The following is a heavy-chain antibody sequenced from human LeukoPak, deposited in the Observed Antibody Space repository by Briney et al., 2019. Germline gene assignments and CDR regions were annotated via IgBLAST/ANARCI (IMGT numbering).Heavy chain of an antibody. CDR1: GGSISSSNW. V-gene: IGHV4-4*02. CDR2: IYHSGST. CDR3: ARDEISPRALNGAFDI. Sequence: PSETLSLTCAVSGGSISSSNWWSWVRQPPGKGLEWIGEIYHSGSTNYNPSLKSRVTISVDKSKNQFSLKLSSVTAADTAVYYCARDEISPRALNGAFDIWGQGTMVTVSP. D-gene: IGHD2-8*01. J-gene: IGHJ3*02.